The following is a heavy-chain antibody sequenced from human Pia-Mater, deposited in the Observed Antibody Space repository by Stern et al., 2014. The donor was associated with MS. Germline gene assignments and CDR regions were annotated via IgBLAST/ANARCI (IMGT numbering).Heavy chain of an antibody. CDR3: ARSSSPSPYYYYGMDV. CDR2: IWYDGSNK. J-gene: IGHJ6*02. CDR1: GFTFSSYG. D-gene: IGHD6-13*01. Sequence: VQLVESGGGVVQPGRSLRLSCAASGFTFSSYGMHWVRQAPGKGLEWGAVIWYDGSNKYYADSVKGRFTISRDNSKNTLYLQMNSLRAEDTAVYYCARSSSPSPYYYYGMDVWGQGTTVTVYS. V-gene: IGHV3-33*01.